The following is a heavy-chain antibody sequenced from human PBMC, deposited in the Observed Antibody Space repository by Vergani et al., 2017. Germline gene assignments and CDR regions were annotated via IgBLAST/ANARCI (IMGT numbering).Heavy chain of an antibody. D-gene: IGHD6-13*01. CDR2: IYYSGST. Sequence: QVQLQESGPGLVQPSETLSLTCTVPGGPISSYYRSWIRQPPGKGLEWVGYIYYSGSTNYNPSLNSRVTISVDTSKNQFSLKLSAVTAAEKAVYYCARGFAAGTECFQHWGQGTLVTVSS. CDR3: ARGFAAGTECFQH. J-gene: IGHJ1*01. V-gene: IGHV4-59*01. CDR1: GGPISSYY.